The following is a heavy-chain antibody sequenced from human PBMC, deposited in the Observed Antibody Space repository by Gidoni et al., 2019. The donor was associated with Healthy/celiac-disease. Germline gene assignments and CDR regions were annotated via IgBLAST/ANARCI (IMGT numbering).Heavy chain of an antibody. Sequence: QVQLVESGGGVVQPGRSLRLSCAASGFTFRSYAMHWVRQAPGKGLEWVAVISYDGSNKYYADSVKGRFTISRDNSKNTLYLQMNSLRAEDTAVYYCARDRGVYYDILTGYYEDYWGQGTLVTVSS. CDR2: ISYDGSNK. D-gene: IGHD3-9*01. CDR3: ARDRGVYYDILTGYYEDY. V-gene: IGHV3-30-3*01. CDR1: GFTFRSYA. J-gene: IGHJ4*02.